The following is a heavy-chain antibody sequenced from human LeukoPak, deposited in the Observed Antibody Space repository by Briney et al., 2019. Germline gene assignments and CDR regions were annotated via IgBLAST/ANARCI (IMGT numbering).Heavy chain of an antibody. CDR2: INPNSGGT. V-gene: IGHV1-2*02. CDR3: ARGVGGGWFGELANDY. J-gene: IGHJ4*02. D-gene: IGHD3-10*01. CDR1: GYTFTGYY. Sequence: ASVKVSCKASGYTFTGYYMHWVRQAPRQGLEWMGWINPNSGGTNYAQKFQGRVTMTRDTSISTAYMELSRLRSDDTAVYYCARGVGGGWFGELANDYWGQGTLVTVSS.